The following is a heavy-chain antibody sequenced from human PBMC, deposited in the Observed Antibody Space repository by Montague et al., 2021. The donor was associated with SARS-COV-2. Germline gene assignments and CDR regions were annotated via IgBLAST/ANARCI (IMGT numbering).Heavy chain of an antibody. Sequence: SETLSLTCTVSGGSISSSSYYWGWIRQPPGKGLEWIGSIYYSGSTYYXPSLKSRVTISVDTSKNQFSLKLSSVTAADTAVYYCARPKGTIFGVVRLGGWFDPWGQGTLVTVSS. V-gene: IGHV4-39*01. D-gene: IGHD3-3*01. CDR1: GGSISSSSYY. CDR3: ARPKGTIFGVVRLGGWFDP. CDR2: IYYSGST. J-gene: IGHJ5*02.